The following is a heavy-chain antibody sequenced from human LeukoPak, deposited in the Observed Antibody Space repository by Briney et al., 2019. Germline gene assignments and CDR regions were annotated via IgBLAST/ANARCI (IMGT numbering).Heavy chain of an antibody. J-gene: IGHJ4*02. V-gene: IGHV3-21*01. CDR1: GFTFSNSA. CDR3: ARDPLRYLRVGHYDY. Sequence: GGSLRLSCAASGFTFSNSAMNWVRQVPGKGLEWVSSIDYDSSHIYYAASVRGRFTISRDNARNSVYLQMNSLRVEDTAVCYCARDPLRYLRVGHYDYWGQGTLVAVSS. D-gene: IGHD3-9*01. CDR2: IDYDSSHI.